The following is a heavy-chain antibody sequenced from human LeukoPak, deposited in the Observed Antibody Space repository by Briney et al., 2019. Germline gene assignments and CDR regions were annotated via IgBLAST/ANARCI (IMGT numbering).Heavy chain of an antibody. CDR3: AAYTNGVAGDV. CDR1: GFPLRYSW. D-gene: IGHD6-25*01. V-gene: IGHV3-7*01. J-gene: IGHJ6*02. CDR2: IKHDESEH. Sequence: PGESLRHSCSASGFPLRYSWMRWVRQAPGKGVEGVAAIKHDESEHDYVPSVQGPFPLSRDHAQNPLYLQMNRLSAEDPAVYYCAAYTNGVAGDVWGQGTTVSVSS.